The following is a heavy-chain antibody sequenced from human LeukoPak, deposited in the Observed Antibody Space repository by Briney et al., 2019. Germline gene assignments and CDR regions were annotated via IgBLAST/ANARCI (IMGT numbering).Heavy chain of an antibody. CDR2: ISAYNGNT. J-gene: IGHJ6*04. CDR1: GYTFTSYG. Sequence: ASVKVSCKASGYTFTSYGISWVRQAPGQGLEWMGWISAYNGNTNYAQKLQGRVTMTTDTSTSTAYMELRSLRSDDTAVYYCARNQYSGSYSPRDGMDVWGKGTTVTVSS. CDR3: ARNQYSGSYSPRDGMDV. V-gene: IGHV1-18*01. D-gene: IGHD1-26*01.